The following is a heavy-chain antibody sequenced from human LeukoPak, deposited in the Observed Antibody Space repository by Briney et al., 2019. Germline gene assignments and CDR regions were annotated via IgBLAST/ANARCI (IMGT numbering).Heavy chain of an antibody. D-gene: IGHD3-22*01. CDR1: GFTFSSYS. V-gene: IGHV3-21*01. Sequence: GSLRLSCAASGFTFSSYSMNWVRQAPGKGLEWVPSISSSSSYIYYADSVKGRFTISRDNAKNSLYLQMNSLRAEDTAVYYCARPHGGYYDSSGYYYAFDYWGQGTLVTVSS. CDR2: ISSSSSYI. J-gene: IGHJ4*02. CDR3: ARPHGGYYDSSGYYYAFDY.